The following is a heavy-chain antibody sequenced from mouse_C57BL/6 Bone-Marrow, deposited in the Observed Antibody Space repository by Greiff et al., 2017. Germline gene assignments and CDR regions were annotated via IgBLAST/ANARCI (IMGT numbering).Heavy chain of an antibody. CDR3: AIYGSSYLLTRYFDV. J-gene: IGHJ1*03. Sequence: QVQLQQSGPELVKPGASVKISCKASGYAFSSSWMNWVKQRPGKGLEWIGRIYPGDGDTNYNGKFKGKATLTADKSSSTAYMQLSSLTSEYSAVYFCAIYGSSYLLTRYFDVWGTGTTVTVSS. D-gene: IGHD1-1*01. V-gene: IGHV1-82*01. CDR1: GYAFSSSW. CDR2: IYPGDGDT.